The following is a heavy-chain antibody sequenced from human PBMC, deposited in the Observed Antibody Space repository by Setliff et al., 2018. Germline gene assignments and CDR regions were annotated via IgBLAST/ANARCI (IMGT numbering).Heavy chain of an antibody. J-gene: IGHJ4*02. V-gene: IGHV4-4*02. Sequence: PSETLSLTCAVSGGSISSSDWWSWVRQPPGKGLEWIGEIYHSGTTYYNPSLKSRVTISVDTSKNQFSLRLSSVTAADTAVYYCAICRYQVPYNYWGQGSLVTVS. CDR1: GGSISSSDW. CDR2: IYHSGTT. D-gene: IGHD2-2*01. CDR3: AICRYQVPYNY.